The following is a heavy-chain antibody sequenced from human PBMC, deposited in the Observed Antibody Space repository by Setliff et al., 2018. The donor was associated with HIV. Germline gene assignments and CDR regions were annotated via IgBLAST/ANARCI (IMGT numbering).Heavy chain of an antibody. Sequence: GASVKVSCKASGYTFSSYGVNWVRQAPGQGLEWMGWISADNGNTKYAQKFQGRVTITTDTSTRTVYMELRSLRSDDTAVYYCARDMFSNFWSAYKSNGEPFQHWGQGTLVTVSS. CDR2: ISADNGNT. CDR3: ARDMFSNFWSAYKSNGEPFQH. CDR1: GYTFSSYG. J-gene: IGHJ1*01. V-gene: IGHV1-18*01. D-gene: IGHD3-3*01.